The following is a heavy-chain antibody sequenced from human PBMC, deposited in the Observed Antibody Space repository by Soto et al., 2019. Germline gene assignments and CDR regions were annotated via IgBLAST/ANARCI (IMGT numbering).Heavy chain of an antibody. D-gene: IGHD6-13*01. CDR3: VRGRSWGFIDY. V-gene: IGHV4-34*01. Sequence: SETLSLTCAVYGGSFSGYYWSWIRQPPGKGLEWIGEINHSGSTNYNPSLKSRVTISVDTSKNQFSLKLSSVTAADTAVYYCVRGRSWGFIDYWGQGTLVTVS. CDR2: INHSGST. J-gene: IGHJ4*02. CDR1: GGSFSGYY.